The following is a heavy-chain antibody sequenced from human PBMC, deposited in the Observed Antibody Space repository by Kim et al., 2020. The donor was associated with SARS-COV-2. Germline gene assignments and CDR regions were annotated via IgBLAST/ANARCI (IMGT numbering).Heavy chain of an antibody. J-gene: IGHJ6*02. D-gene: IGHD5-18*01. CDR3: ARLPVDTAMVPLGMDV. CDR1: GGSFSGYY. CDR2: INHSGST. V-gene: IGHV4-34*01. Sequence: SETLSLTCAVYGGSFSGYYWSWIRQPPGKGLEWIGEINHSGSTNYNPSLKSRVTISVDTSKNQFSLKLSSVTAADTAVYYCARLPVDTAMVPLGMDVWGQGTTVTVSS.